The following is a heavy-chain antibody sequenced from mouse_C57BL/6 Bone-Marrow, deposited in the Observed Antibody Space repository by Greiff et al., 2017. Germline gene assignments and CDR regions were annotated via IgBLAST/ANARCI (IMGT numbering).Heavy chain of an antibody. CDR1: GFSFNTYA. J-gene: IGHJ3*01. Sequence: EVQGVESGGGLVQPKGSLKLSCAASGFSFNTYAMNWVRQAPGKGLEWVARIRSKSNNYATNYADSVKDRFTISRDDSESMLYLQMNNLKTEDTAMYYCVRQKYGSETWFAYWGQGTLVTVSA. CDR3: VRQKYGSETWFAY. V-gene: IGHV10-1*01. D-gene: IGHD1-1*01. CDR2: IRSKSNNYAT.